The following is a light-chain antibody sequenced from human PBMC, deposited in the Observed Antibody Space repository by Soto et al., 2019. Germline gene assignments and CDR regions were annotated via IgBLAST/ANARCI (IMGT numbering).Light chain of an antibody. CDR3: QHYYSSTPT. J-gene: IGKJ4*01. CDR2: GAS. Sequence: ENVLTQSPGTLSLSPGESATLSCRASQGISSGYLAWYQQRPGQAPGLLIYGASTRATGITDRFSASGSGTGFNLAISRLEPEDVAVDDCQHYYSSTPTFGRRNKVYIK. CDR1: QGISSGY. V-gene: IGKV3-20*01.